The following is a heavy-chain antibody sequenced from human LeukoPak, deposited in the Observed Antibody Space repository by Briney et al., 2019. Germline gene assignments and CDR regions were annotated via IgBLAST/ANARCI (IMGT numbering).Heavy chain of an antibody. V-gene: IGHV3-33*06. CDR3: AKSWASAYRQGWHTAIFVH. Sequence: ARSLRLACAASGFTLSSYGTDWVRQAPGKGLEWVGVIWYDGSNKYYADSVKGRFTISRDNSKNTLYLQLNSVRAEDTAVYYCAKSWASAYRQGWHTAIFVHWGQGTLVTVSS. J-gene: IGHJ5*02. D-gene: IGHD5-18*01. CDR2: IWYDGSNK. CDR1: GFTLSSYG.